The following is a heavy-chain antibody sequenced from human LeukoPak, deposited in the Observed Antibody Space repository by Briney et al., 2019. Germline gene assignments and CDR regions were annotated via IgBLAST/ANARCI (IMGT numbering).Heavy chain of an antibody. CDR3: AKDYDYVWGSYRATPFDY. Sequence: TGGSLRLSCAASGFTFSSYGMHWVRQAPGKGLEWVAVISYDGSNKYYADSVKGRFTISRDNSKNTLYLQMNSLRAEDTAVYYCAKDYDYVWGSYRATPFDYWGQGTLVAVSS. CDR1: GFTFSSYG. D-gene: IGHD3-16*02. V-gene: IGHV3-30*18. J-gene: IGHJ4*02. CDR2: ISYDGSNK.